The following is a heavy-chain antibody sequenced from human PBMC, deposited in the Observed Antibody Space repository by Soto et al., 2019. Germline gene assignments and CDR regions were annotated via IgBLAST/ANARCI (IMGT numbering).Heavy chain of an antibody. CDR2: IKQDGSEK. V-gene: IGHV3-7*01. Sequence: EVQLVESGGGLVQPGGSLRLSCAASGFTFSNYWMSWVRQAPGKGLEWVANIKQDGSEKYYVDSVKGRFTLSRDNAQNSLQLQMNSLRAEATAIYFCARVAYGNGWIFDHWGQGTLLTVSS. CDR1: GFTFSNYW. D-gene: IGHD6-19*01. J-gene: IGHJ4*01. CDR3: ARVAYGNGWIFDH.